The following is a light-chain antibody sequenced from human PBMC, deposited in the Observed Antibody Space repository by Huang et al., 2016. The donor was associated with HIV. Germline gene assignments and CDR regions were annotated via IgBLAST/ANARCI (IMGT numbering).Light chain of an antibody. V-gene: IGKV1-39*01. CDR3: QQGYNLPYT. Sequence: DIQMTQSPPSLSASLGDRVTIPCRASQSITTYLNWYRHKPGEAPELLIHATSPLQNGVPSRFSGGGSGTDFTLTITNLQPEDVASYYCQQGYNLPYTFGRGTKVDIK. J-gene: IGKJ2*01. CDR1: QSITTY. CDR2: ATS.